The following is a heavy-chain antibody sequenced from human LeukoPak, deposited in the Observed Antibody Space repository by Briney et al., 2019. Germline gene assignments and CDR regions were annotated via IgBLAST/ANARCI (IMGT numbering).Heavy chain of an antibody. V-gene: IGHV4-59*01. CDR2: IYYSGST. J-gene: IGHJ4*02. D-gene: IGHD3-9*01. Sequence: SETLSLTCTVSGGSISSYYWSSILQPPGKGLEWIGYIYYSGSTNYNPSLKSRDTISVDTSKNQFSLKLSSVTAADTAVYYCARGIRYFDWLPFDYWGQGTLVTVSS. CDR3: ARGIRYFDWLPFDY. CDR1: GGSISSYY.